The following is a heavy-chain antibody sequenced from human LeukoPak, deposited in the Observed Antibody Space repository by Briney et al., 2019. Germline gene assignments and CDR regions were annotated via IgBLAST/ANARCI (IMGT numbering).Heavy chain of an antibody. J-gene: IGHJ6*03. Sequence: PGGSLRLSCAASGFTFSSYSMNWVRQAPGKGLVWVSRINSDGSSTSYADSVKGRFTISRDNAKNTVYLQMNSLRAEDTAVYYCARDNIGIGYYMDVWGKGTTVTVSS. V-gene: IGHV3-74*01. CDR2: INSDGSST. CDR3: ARDNIGIGYYMDV. CDR1: GFTFSSYS.